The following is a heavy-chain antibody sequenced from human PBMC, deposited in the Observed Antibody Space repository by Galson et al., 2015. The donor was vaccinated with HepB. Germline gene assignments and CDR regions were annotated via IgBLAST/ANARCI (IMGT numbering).Heavy chain of an antibody. V-gene: IGHV3-21*01. CDR2: ISSSSSYI. Sequence: SLRLSCAASGFTFSSYSMNWVRQAPGQGLEWVSSISSSSSYIYYADSVKGRFTISRDNAKNSLYLQMNSLRAEDTAVYYCARVQIYYYDSSGYPPDYWGQGTLVTVSS. D-gene: IGHD3-22*01. CDR1: GFTFSSYS. J-gene: IGHJ4*02. CDR3: ARVQIYYYDSSGYPPDY.